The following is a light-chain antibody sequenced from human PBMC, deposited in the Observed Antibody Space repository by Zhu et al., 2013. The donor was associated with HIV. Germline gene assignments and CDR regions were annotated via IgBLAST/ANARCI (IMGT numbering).Light chain of an antibody. Sequence: DIVLTQSPGTLSLSPGERATLSCRTSQSVSSSYLAWYRQKPGQAPRLLIHGASSRATGIPDRFSGSGSGRDFTLTISRLEPEDSAVYYCQQYGRTSPMCSFGQGTKLEIK. CDR2: GAS. CDR3: QQYGRTSPMCS. J-gene: IGKJ2*04. V-gene: IGKV3-20*01. CDR1: QSVSSSY.